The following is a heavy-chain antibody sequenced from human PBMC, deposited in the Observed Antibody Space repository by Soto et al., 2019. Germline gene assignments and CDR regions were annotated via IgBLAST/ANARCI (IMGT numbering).Heavy chain of an antibody. J-gene: IGHJ2*01. V-gene: IGHV4-34*01. CDR3: ARRTYYYDSSGIKAYWYFDL. CDR1: GGSFSGYY. CDR2: INHSGST. D-gene: IGHD3-22*01. Sequence: PSETLSLTCAVYGGSFSGYYWSWIRQPPGKGLEWIGEINHSGSTNYNPSLKSRVTISVDTSKNQFSLKLSSVTAADTAVYYCARRTYYYDSSGIKAYWYFDLWGRGTLVTVS.